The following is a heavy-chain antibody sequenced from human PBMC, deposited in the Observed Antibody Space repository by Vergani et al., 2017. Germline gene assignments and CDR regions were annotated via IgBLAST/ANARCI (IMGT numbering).Heavy chain of an antibody. D-gene: IGHD2-21*02. CDR3: ARSRYCGGDCYRGLTYYFDY. J-gene: IGHJ4*02. CDR2: ISSSSSYI. Sequence: EVQLLESGGGLVQPGGSLRLSCAASGFTFSSYSMNWVRQAPGKGLEWVSSISSSSSYIYYADSVKGRFTISRDNAKNSLYLQMNSLRAEDTAVYYCARSRYCGGDCYRGLTYYFDYWGQGTLVTVSS. CDR1: GFTFSSYS. V-gene: IGHV3-21*01.